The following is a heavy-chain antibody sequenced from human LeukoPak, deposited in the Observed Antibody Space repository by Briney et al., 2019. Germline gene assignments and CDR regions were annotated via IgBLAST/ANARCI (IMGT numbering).Heavy chain of an antibody. CDR1: GFTFSTYW. D-gene: IGHD4/OR15-4a*01. Sequence: GESLRLSCEGSGFTFSTYWMTWVRQAPGKGLEWVANINQHGSESYYVDSVEGRFLISRDNAKDTLYLHMSNLRGDDMAVYYCARGGLFRYGGTSGDYWGQGTVVTVSS. V-gene: IGHV3-7*01. CDR2: INQHGSES. J-gene: IGHJ4*02. CDR3: ARGGLFRYGGTSGDY.